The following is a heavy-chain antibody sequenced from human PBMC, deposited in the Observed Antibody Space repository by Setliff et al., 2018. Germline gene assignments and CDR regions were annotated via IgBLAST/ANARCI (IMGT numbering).Heavy chain of an antibody. Sequence: PSETLSLTCAVYGESSDNHYWTWIRQPPGERLEWIGEINHRGFTDYKPSLKSRLTMSVDTSRNQFSLNLGSVTAADTGVYYCARGRIAERPEAIDYWGQGTPVTVSS. D-gene: IGHD6-6*01. V-gene: IGHV4-34*01. CDR1: GESSDNHY. CDR2: INHRGFT. J-gene: IGHJ4*02. CDR3: ARGRIAERPEAIDY.